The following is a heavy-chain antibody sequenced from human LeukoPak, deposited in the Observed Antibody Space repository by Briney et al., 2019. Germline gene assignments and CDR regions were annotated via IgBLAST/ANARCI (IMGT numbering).Heavy chain of an antibody. CDR3: ATNMYYDFWSGYYNDY. CDR1: GFTFSSYW. J-gene: IGHJ4*02. D-gene: IGHD3-3*01. Sequence: DPGGSLRLSRAASGFTFSSYWMHWVRQAPGKGLVWVSHINKDGSSTNYADSVKGRLTISRDNAKNSLYLQMNSLRAEDTAVYYCATNMYYDFWSGYYNDYWGQGTLVTVSS. CDR2: INKDGSST. V-gene: IGHV3-74*01.